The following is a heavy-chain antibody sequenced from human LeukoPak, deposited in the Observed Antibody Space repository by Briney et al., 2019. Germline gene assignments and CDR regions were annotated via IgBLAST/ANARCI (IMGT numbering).Heavy chain of an antibody. CDR3: ARALGYCSSTSCYSGAFDI. CDR2: ISYDGSNK. CDR1: GFTFSSYA. Sequence: GGSLRLSCVASGFTFSSYAMHWVRQAPGKGLEWVAVISYDGSNKYYADSVKGRFTISRDNSKNSLYLQMNSLRAEDTAVYYCARALGYCSSTSCYSGAFDIWGQGTMVTVSS. J-gene: IGHJ3*02. D-gene: IGHD2-2*02. V-gene: IGHV3-30-3*01.